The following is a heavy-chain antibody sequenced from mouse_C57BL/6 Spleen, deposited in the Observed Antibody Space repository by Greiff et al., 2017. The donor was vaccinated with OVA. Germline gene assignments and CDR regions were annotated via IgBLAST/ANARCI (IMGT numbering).Heavy chain of an antibody. CDR1: GFSLTSYG. Sequence: VKVVESGPGLVQPSQSLSITCTVSGFSLTSYGVHWVRQSPGKGLEWLGVIWSGGSTDYNAAFISRLSISKDNSKSQVFFKMNSLQADDTAIYYCARNSPYGNYGMDYWGQGTSVTVSS. D-gene: IGHD2-1*01. J-gene: IGHJ4*01. V-gene: IGHV2-2*01. CDR3: ARNSPYGNYGMDY. CDR2: IWSGGST.